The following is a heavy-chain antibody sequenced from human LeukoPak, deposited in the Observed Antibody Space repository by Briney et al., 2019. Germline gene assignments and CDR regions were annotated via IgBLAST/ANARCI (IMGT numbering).Heavy chain of an antibody. V-gene: IGHV3-30*01. J-gene: IGHJ6*03. Sequence: QSGGSLRLSCAASGFTFSSYAMHWVRQAPGKGLEWVAVISYDGSNKYYADSVKGRFTISRDNSKNTLYLQMNSLRAEDTAVYYCARGPVWGVVPAAMPPPLNYYYYMDVWGKGTTVTVSS. CDR1: GFTFSSYA. CDR3: ARGPVWGVVPAAMPPPLNYYYYMDV. CDR2: ISYDGSNK. D-gene: IGHD2-2*01.